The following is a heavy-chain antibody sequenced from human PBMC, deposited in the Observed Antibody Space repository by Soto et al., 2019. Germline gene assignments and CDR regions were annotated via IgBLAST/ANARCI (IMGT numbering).Heavy chain of an antibody. Sequence: PSETLSLTCAVSGYSISSGYYRGWVRQPPGKGLEWIGSIYHSGSTYYNPSLKSRVTISVDTSKNQFSLKLSSVTAADTAVYYCATTGGRVGYYGMDVWGQGTTVTV. D-gene: IGHD3-16*01. CDR1: GYSISSGYY. V-gene: IGHV4-38-2*01. CDR3: ATTGGRVGYYGMDV. CDR2: IYHSGST. J-gene: IGHJ6*02.